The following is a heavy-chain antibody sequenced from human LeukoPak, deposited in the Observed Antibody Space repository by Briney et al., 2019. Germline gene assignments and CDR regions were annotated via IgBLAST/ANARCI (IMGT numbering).Heavy chain of an antibody. V-gene: IGHV3-21*01. J-gene: IGHJ4*02. CDR3: ASLVGATTKPDSDH. CDR2: ISYSSSYI. D-gene: IGHD1-26*01. CDR1: GFTFSTHN. Sequence: GGSLRLSCAASGFTFSTHNMNWVRQAPGKGLEWVSSISYSSSYIYYADSVKGRFTISRDNAESSLYLQMNSLRVEDTAVYYRASLVGATTKPDSDHWGQGTLVTVSS.